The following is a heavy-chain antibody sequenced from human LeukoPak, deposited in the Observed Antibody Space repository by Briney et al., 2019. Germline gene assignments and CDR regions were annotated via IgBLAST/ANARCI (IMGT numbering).Heavy chain of an antibody. J-gene: IGHJ4*02. D-gene: IGHD1-7*01. CDR1: GFTFTGFH. CDR2: IRSGGSTI. V-gene: IGHV3-11*01. Sequence: GGSLRLSCAASGFTFTGFHMSWIRQAPGKGLEWLSNIRSGGSTIYYADSVKGRFTISRDNAKNSLYLQMNSLRAEDTAVYYCAKNSNWNYGFVDYWGQGTLVTVSS. CDR3: AKNSNWNYGFVDY.